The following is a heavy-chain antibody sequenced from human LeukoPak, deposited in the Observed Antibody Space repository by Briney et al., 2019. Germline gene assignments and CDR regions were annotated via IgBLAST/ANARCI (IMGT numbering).Heavy chain of an antibody. CDR1: GFTFSSYA. V-gene: IGHV3-23*01. D-gene: IGHD4-17*01. CDR2: ISGSGGST. CDR3: AKDPYGDYWFDY. Sequence: GGSLRLSRAASGFTFSSYAMSWVRQAPGKGLEWVSAISGSGGSTYYADSVKGRFTISRDNSKNTLYLQMNSLRAEDTAVYYCAKDPYGDYWFDYWGQGTLVTVSS. J-gene: IGHJ4*02.